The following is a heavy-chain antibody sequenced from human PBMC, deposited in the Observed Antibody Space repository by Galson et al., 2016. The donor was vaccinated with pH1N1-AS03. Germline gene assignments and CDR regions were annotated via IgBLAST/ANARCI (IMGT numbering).Heavy chain of an antibody. J-gene: IGHJ6*02. D-gene: IGHD2-2*01. V-gene: IGHV1-2*04. CDR1: GYIFTGFY. CDR3: ARDPRGPCTSATCPTTYYFGMDV. Sequence: SVKVSCKASGYIFTGFYVHWVRQAPGQGLEWMGWINTDSGVTNYAQKFEAWVTMTRGTSVSTAYMELYGLKSDDTAVYYCARDPRGPCTSATCPTTYYFGMDVWGQGTTVIVSS. CDR2: INTDSGVT.